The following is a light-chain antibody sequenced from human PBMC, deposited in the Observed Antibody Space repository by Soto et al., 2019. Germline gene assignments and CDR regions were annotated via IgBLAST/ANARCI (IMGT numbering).Light chain of an antibody. J-gene: IGKJ1*01. Sequence: DIQVTQSPSSLSASVGDRVGITCLASQTISNYLNWYQQKTGKAPKLLIYKASSLESGVPSRFSGSGSGTEFTLTISSLQPDDFATYYCQHYNYYSPWTFGQGIKVDI. CDR3: QHYNYYSPWT. V-gene: IGKV1-5*03. CDR2: KAS. CDR1: QTISNY.